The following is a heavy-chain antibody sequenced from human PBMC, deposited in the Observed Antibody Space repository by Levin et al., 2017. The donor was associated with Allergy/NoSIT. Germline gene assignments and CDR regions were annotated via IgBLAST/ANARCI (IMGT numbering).Heavy chain of an antibody. CDR2: ISSSSGYT. CDR3: ARDEGAAANSYLHF. Sequence: GESLKISCAASGFTFSDYYMSWIRQAPGKGLEWVSYISSSSGYTNYADSVKGRFTISRDNAENSLYLQMHSLRDEDTAFYYCARDEGAAANSYLHFWGQGTLVTVSS. D-gene: IGHD6-13*01. CDR1: GFTFSDYY. V-gene: IGHV3-11*05. J-gene: IGHJ4*02.